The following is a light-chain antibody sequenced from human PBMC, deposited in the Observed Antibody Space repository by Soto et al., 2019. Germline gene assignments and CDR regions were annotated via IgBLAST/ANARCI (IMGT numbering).Light chain of an antibody. Sequence: VLTQSPGTLSLSPGERTTLSCRASQNIRGNELAWYQQKPGQPPRLIIYRGSSRAPGIPDRFSGRGSGTEFTLPISRLEPEDFAVYYCQDYGTSAPWTFGQGTRVEIK. CDR2: RGS. CDR3: QDYGTSAPWT. J-gene: IGKJ1*01. CDR1: QNIRGNE. V-gene: IGKV3-20*01.